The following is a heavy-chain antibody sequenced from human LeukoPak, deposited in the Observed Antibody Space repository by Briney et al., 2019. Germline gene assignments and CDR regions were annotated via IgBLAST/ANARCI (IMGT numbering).Heavy chain of an antibody. J-gene: IGHJ4*02. D-gene: IGHD2-21*02. CDR3: ARPTPCHCGGDCYSDY. CDR1: GYRFTSYW. Sequence: GESLQISCKGSGYRFTSYWIGWVRQMPGTGLEWKGIIYPGDSDTRYSPSFQGQVTISADKSISTAYLQWSSLKASDTAMYYCARPTPCHCGGDCYSDYWGQGTLVTVSS. V-gene: IGHV5-51*01. CDR2: IYPGDSDT.